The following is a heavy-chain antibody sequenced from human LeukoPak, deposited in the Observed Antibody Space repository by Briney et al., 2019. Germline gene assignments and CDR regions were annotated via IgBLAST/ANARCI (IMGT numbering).Heavy chain of an antibody. V-gene: IGHV3-23*01. CDR1: GFTFSSYA. Sequence: GGSLRLSCAASGFTFSSYAMSWVRQAPGKGLEWVSAISGSGGSTYYADSVKGRFTISRDNSKNTLYLQMNSLRAEDTAVYYCAKDHGLLDYYDSSGYYYEPFDYWGQGTLVTVSS. J-gene: IGHJ4*02. CDR3: AKDHGLLDYYDSSGYYYEPFDY. D-gene: IGHD3-22*01. CDR2: ISGSGGST.